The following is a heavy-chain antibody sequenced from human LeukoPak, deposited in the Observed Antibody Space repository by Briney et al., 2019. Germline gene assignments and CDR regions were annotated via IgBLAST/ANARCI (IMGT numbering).Heavy chain of an antibody. Sequence: ASVKVSCKASGYTFTTYDINWARQATGQGLEGMGWMNPNSGITGYTQKFQGRVTMTRNTSISTAYMELSSLRSEDTAVYYCARGRGSGHKENWFDPWGQGTLVTVSS. CDR1: GYTFTTYD. V-gene: IGHV1-8*01. CDR3: ARGRGSGHKENWFDP. J-gene: IGHJ5*02. CDR2: MNPNSGIT. D-gene: IGHD6-19*01.